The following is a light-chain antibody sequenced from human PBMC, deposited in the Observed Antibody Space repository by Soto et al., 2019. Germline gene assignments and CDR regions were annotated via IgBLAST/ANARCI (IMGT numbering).Light chain of an antibody. V-gene: IGKV3-20*01. CDR1: QSVPKNY. Sequence: EIVLTQTPGTLSLSPGARATLSCRASQSVPKNYLDWYKQKPVQAPRLRIYGPSSTDAANTDRFSGSGSGTDFTLSISRLEPEDVAVYYCHDYATSPQSFGQGTKVEIK. CDR3: HDYATSPQS. J-gene: IGKJ1*01. CDR2: GPS.